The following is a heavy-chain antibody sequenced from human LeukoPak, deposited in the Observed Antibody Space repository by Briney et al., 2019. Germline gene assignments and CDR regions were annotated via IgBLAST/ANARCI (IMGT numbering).Heavy chain of an antibody. Sequence: PGGSLRLSCAASGFTFSSYAMHWVRQAPGKGLEYVSAISSNGGSTYYANSVRGRFTISRDNSKNTLYLQMGSLRAEDMAVYYCARWPVYSSLSVYMDVWGKGTTVTVSS. D-gene: IGHD6-6*01. V-gene: IGHV3-64*01. CDR1: GFTFSSYA. J-gene: IGHJ6*03. CDR3: ARWPVYSSLSVYMDV. CDR2: ISSNGGST.